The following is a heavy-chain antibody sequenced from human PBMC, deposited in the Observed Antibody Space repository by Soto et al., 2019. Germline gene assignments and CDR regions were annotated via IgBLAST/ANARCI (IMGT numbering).Heavy chain of an antibody. Sequence: GESLRLSCAASGFTFSSYWMSWVRQAPGKGLEWVANIKQDGSEKYYVDSVKGRFTISRDNAKNSLYLQMNSLRAEDTAVYYCAREDTIFGVPQGRYYYGMDVWGQGT. D-gene: IGHD3-3*01. CDR3: AREDTIFGVPQGRYYYGMDV. V-gene: IGHV3-7*01. CDR1: GFTFSSYW. J-gene: IGHJ6*02. CDR2: IKQDGSEK.